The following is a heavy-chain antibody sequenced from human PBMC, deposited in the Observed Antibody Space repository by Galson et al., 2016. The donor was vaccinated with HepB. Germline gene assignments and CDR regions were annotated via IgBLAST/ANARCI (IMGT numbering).Heavy chain of an antibody. CDR2: INGDGSIT. D-gene: IGHD1-26*01. J-gene: IGHJ6*02. CDR1: GFTFSSYW. CDR3: ARERTLGSYPFYYYYGLDV. V-gene: IGHV3-74*03. Sequence: SLRLSCAASGFTFSSYWMHWVRQAPGKGLVWVSHINGDGSITKYADSVKGRFAISRDNAKNTLYLQMSSLRAEDTAVYYCARERTLGSYPFYYYYGLDVWGQGTTVTVSS.